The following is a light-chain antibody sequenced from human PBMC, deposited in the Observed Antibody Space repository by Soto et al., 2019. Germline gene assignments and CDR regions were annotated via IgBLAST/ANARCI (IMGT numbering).Light chain of an antibody. J-gene: IGKJ4*01. CDR1: QTISSW. Sequence: DIQMTQSRSTPSGSLGDRVTINYRASQTISSWLAWYQQKPGKAPKLLIYGASTLQSGVPSRFSGSGSGTDFTLTISSLQPEDFATYYCQQLNKYPSTFGGGTKVDIK. V-gene: IGKV1-5*01. CDR2: GAS. CDR3: QQLNKYPST.